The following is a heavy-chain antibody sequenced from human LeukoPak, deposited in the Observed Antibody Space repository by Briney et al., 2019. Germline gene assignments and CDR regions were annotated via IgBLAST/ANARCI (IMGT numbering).Heavy chain of an antibody. J-gene: IGHJ3*02. Sequence: GGSLRLSCAASGFTFSSYGMHWVRQAPGKGLEWVAVIWCDGSNKYYADSVKGRLTISRDNSKNTLYLQMNSLRAEDTAVYYCARDVPAYYYDSSGYTDAFDIWGQGTMVTVSS. CDR3: ARDVPAYYYDSSGYTDAFDI. CDR2: IWCDGSNK. D-gene: IGHD3-22*01. CDR1: GFTFSSYG. V-gene: IGHV3-33*01.